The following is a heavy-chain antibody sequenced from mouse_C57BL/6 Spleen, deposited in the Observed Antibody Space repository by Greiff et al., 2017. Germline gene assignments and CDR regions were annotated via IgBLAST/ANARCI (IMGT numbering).Heavy chain of an antibody. CDR3: ARSAGTYYAMDD. CDR2: IDPSDSYT. V-gene: IGHV1-69*01. J-gene: IGHJ4*01. Sequence: QVQLQQPGAELVMPGASVKLSCKASGYTFTSYWMHWVKQRPGQGLEWIGDIDPSDSYTTYNQKFKGKSTLTVDKSSSTAYMQLSSLTSEDSAVYYCARSAGTYYAMDDWGKGTSVTVSS. D-gene: IGHD6-1*01. CDR1: GYTFTSYW.